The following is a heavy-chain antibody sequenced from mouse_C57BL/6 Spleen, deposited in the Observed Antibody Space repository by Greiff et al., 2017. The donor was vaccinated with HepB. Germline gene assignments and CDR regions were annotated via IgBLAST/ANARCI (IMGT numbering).Heavy chain of an antibody. CDR3: ARVIYYGNYDFDY. CDR2: INPSSGYT. J-gene: IGHJ2*01. CDR1: GYTFTSYT. D-gene: IGHD2-1*01. Sequence: QVQLQQSGAELARPGASVKMSCKASGYTFTSYTMNWVKQRPGQGLEWIGYINPSSGYTKYNQKFKDKATLTADKSSSTAYMQLSSLTSEDSAVYYCARVIYYGNYDFDYWGQGTTLTVSS. V-gene: IGHV1-4*01.